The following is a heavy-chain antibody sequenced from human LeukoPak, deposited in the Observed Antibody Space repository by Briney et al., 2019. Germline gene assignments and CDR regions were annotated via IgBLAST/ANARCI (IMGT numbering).Heavy chain of an antibody. V-gene: IGHV3-53*01. CDR2: IYSGGSA. CDR3: ARTVAGSGIDYFDY. Sequence: GGSLRLSCAASGFTVSSNYMSWVRQAPGKGLEWVSVIYSGGSAYYADSVVGRFTISRDNYKNTLYLQMNTLGAEDTAVYYCARTVAGSGIDYFDYWGQGTLVTVSS. CDR1: GFTVSSNY. D-gene: IGHD6-19*01. J-gene: IGHJ4*02.